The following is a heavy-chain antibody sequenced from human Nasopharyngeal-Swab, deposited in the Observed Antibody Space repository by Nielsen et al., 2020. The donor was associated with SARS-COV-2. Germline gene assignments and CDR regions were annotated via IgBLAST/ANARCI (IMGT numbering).Heavy chain of an antibody. CDR1: GFTFSDHY. V-gene: IGHV3-72*01. J-gene: IGHJ4*02. D-gene: IGHD1-26*01. CDR2: TRNKANSYTT. CDR3: ARVGGTYSFDY. Sequence: GGSLRLSCAASGFTFSDHYMDWVRQAPGRGLEWVARTRNKANSYTTEYAASVKGRFTISRDDSKPSLYLQTNSLKTEDTAVYYCARVGGTYSFDYWGQGTLVTVSS.